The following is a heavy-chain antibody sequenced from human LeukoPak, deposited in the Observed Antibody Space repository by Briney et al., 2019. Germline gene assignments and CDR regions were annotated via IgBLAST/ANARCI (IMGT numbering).Heavy chain of an antibody. CDR2: IYHSGST. V-gene: IGHV4-59*12. CDR1: GGSISSYY. Sequence: PSETLSLTCTVSGGSISSYYWSWIRQPPGKGLEWIGYIYHSGSTYYNPSLKSRVTISVDRSKNQLSLKLSSVTAADTAVYYCARGSTRGDWFDPWGQGTLVTVSS. D-gene: IGHD2-2*01. J-gene: IGHJ5*02. CDR3: ARGSTRGDWFDP.